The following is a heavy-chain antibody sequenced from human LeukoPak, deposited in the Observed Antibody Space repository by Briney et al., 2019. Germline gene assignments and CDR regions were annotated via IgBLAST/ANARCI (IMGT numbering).Heavy chain of an antibody. Sequence: SETLSLTCTVSGGSISSNSYYWGWIRQPPGKGLEWIGSIYYSGGPYYNPSLKSRVTISVDTSKNQFSLKVISVTAADTAVYYCAKWRTARTGFDYWGQGTLVTVSS. CDR1: GGSISSNSYY. CDR2: IYYSGGP. D-gene: IGHD3/OR15-3a*01. CDR3: AKWRTARTGFDY. J-gene: IGHJ4*02. V-gene: IGHV4-39*01.